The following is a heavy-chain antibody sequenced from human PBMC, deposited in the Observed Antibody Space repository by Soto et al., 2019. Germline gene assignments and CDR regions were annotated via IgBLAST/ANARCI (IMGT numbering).Heavy chain of an antibody. CDR3: TKRGRGSSWFRPSAYYRMDV. V-gene: IGHV3-23*01. J-gene: IGHJ6*02. CDR2: ISGSGGST. D-gene: IGHD6-13*01. Sequence: HPGGSLRLSCAASGFTFSSYAMSWVRQAPGKXLEWVSAISGSGGSTYYADSVKGRFTISRDNSKNTLYLQMNSLRAEDTAVYYCTKRGRGSSWFRPSAYYRMDVWGQGTTVTVSS. CDR1: GFTFSSYA.